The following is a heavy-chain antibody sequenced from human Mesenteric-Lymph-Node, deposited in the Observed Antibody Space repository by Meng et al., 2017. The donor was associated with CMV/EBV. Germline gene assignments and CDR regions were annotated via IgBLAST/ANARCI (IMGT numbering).Heavy chain of an antibody. D-gene: IGHD3-10*01. CDR3: ARGSGSGSYYNDVYYYYYGLDV. CDR2: IRYDGSNK. J-gene: IGHJ6*02. CDR1: GFSFSSYG. V-gene: IGHV3-30*02. Sequence: GGSLRLSCAASGFSFSSYGMHWVRQAPGKGLEWVAFIRYDGSNKYYADSVKGRFTISRDNSKHTLYLQMNSLRTEDTALYYCARGSGSGSYYNDVYYYYYGLDVWGQGTTVTVSS.